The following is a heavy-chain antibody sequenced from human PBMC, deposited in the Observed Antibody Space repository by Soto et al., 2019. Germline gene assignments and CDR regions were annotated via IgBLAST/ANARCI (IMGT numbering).Heavy chain of an antibody. Sequence: SETLSLTCTVSGGSISSSSYYWGRIRQPPGKGLEWIGSIYYSGSTYYNPSLKSRVTISVDTSKNQFSLKLSSVTAADTAVYYCARRTAAAKAEYYYYGMDVWGQGTTVTVSS. V-gene: IGHV4-39*01. CDR3: ARRTAAAKAEYYYYGMDV. CDR1: GGSISSSSYY. D-gene: IGHD6-13*01. CDR2: IYYSGST. J-gene: IGHJ6*02.